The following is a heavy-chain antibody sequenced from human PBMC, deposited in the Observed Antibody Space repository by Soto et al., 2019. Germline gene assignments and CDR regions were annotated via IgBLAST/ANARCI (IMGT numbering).Heavy chain of an antibody. CDR3: ARSGRNAYYNMDV. J-gene: IGHJ6*02. CDR1: GYSFPTFW. D-gene: IGHD3-16*01. Sequence: GESLKISCKGSGYSFPTFWIGWVRQMPGKGLEWMGVIYPGDSDTRYSPSFQGQVTISADRSISTAYLQWSSLKAWDTAIYSCARSGRNAYYNMDVWGQGTTVTVSS. CDR2: IYPGDSDT. V-gene: IGHV5-51*01.